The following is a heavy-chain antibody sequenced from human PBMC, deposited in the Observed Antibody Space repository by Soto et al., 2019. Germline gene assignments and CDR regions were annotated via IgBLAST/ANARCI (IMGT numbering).Heavy chain of an antibody. D-gene: IGHD6-19*01. J-gene: IGHJ4*02. V-gene: IGHV3-48*01. CDR3: AKRGSSSGWYSFDY. CDR2: ISSGSSTI. Sequence: PGGSLRLSCAASGFTFSSYSMNWVRQAPGKGLEWVSYISSGSSTIYYADSVKGRFTISRDNAKNSLYLQMNSLRAEDTAVYYCAKRGSSSGWYSFDYWGQGSLVTVSS. CDR1: GFTFSSYS.